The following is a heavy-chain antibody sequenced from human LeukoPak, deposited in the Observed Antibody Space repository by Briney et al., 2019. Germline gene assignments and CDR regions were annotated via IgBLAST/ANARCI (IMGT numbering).Heavy chain of an antibody. CDR3: ARAPTLGDYPDAFDY. J-gene: IGHJ4*02. D-gene: IGHD4-17*01. Sequence: SETLSLTCAVSGGSISSGGYSWSWIRQPPGKGLEWIGCIYHSGSTYYNPSLKSRVTISVDKSKNQFSLKLSSVTAADTAVYYCARAPTLGDYPDAFDYWGQGTLVTVSS. V-gene: IGHV4-30-2*01. CDR1: GGSISSGGYS. CDR2: IYHSGST.